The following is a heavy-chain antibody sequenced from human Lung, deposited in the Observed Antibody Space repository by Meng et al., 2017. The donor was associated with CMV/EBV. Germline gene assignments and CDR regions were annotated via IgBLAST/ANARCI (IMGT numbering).Heavy chain of an antibody. Sequence: SVXVSXXASGYTFTGHYMHWVRQAPGQGLEWMGWINPNSGGTNYAQKFQGRVTMTRDTSISTAYMELSRLRSDDTAVYYCVRVVCSSTSCDLLDGWFDPWGQGPLVTVSS. V-gene: IGHV1-2*02. J-gene: IGHJ5*02. CDR1: GYTFTGHY. CDR2: INPNSGGT. D-gene: IGHD2-2*01. CDR3: VRVVCSSTSCDLLDGWFDP.